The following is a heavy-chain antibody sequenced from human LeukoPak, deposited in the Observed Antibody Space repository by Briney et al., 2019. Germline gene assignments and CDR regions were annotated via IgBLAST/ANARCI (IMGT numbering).Heavy chain of an antibody. D-gene: IGHD2-8*01. CDR1: GYTFTYNY. Sequence: ASVKVSCKASGYTFTYNYMHWVRQAPGQGLEWMGRINPNTGGTNYAQKFQGRVTMTRDTSISTAYMELSSLRSDDTAPYYCATNIQENAFDIWGQGTMVTVSS. CDR3: ATNIQENAFDI. J-gene: IGHJ3*02. V-gene: IGHV1-2*06. CDR2: INPNTGGT.